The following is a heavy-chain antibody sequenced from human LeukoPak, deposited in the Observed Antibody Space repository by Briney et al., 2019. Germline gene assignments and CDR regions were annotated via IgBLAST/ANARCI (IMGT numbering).Heavy chain of an antibody. CDR2: ISAYNGNT. D-gene: IGHD3-10*01. V-gene: IGHV1-18*01. J-gene: IGHJ4*02. CDR1: GYTFTSYG. CDR3: ARDGPSYGSGSYGY. Sequence: ASVTVSCKASGYTFTSYGISWVRQAPGQGLEWMGWISAYNGNTNYAQKLQGRVTMTTDTSTSTAYMELRSLRSDDTAVYYCARDGPSYGSGSYGYWGQGTLVTVSS.